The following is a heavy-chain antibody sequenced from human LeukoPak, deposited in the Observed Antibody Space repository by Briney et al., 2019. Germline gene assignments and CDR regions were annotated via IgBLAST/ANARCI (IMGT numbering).Heavy chain of an antibody. D-gene: IGHD1-26*01. CDR3: ARGASRGTVGAFSDFDY. Sequence: GSLRLSCAASGFTFSSYAMSWVRQAPGKELEWVSAISGSGGSTYYADSVKGRFTISRDNSKNTLYLQMNSLRAEDTAVYYCARGASRGTVGAFSDFDYWGQGTLVTVSS. J-gene: IGHJ4*02. CDR1: GFTFSSYA. V-gene: IGHV3-23*01. CDR2: ISGSGGST.